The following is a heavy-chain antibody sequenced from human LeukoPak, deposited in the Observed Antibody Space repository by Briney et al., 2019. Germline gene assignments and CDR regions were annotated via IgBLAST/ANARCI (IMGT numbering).Heavy chain of an antibody. CDR3: ARDVTTVTAVNNY. J-gene: IGHJ4*02. D-gene: IGHD4-17*01. CDR2: ISAYNGNT. V-gene: IGHV1-18*01. CDR1: GYTFTSFD. Sequence: ASVKVSCKASGYTFTSFDIIWVRQAPGQGLEWLGWISAYNGNTHYAQKFQGRVTMTTDISTSTAYMELRSLRSDDTAVYYCARDVTTVTAVNNYWGQGTLVTVSS.